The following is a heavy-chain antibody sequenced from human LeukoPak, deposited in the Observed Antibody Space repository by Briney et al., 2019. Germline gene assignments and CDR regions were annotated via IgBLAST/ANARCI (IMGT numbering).Heavy chain of an antibody. Sequence: SVKVSCKASGGTFSSYAISWVRQAPGQGLEWMGGIIPIFGTANYAQKFQGRVTITADESTSTAYMELSSLRSEDTAVYYCARGPVDYYDSSGYVYWGQGTLVTVSS. V-gene: IGHV1-69*13. D-gene: IGHD3-22*01. CDR2: IIPIFGTA. CDR3: ARGPVDYYDSSGYVY. J-gene: IGHJ4*02. CDR1: GGTFSSYA.